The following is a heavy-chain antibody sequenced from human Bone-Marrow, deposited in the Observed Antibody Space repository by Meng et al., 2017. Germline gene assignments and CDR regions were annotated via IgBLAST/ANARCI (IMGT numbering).Heavy chain of an antibody. CDR1: GGTFSSYA. CDR2: IIPIFGTA. CDR3: ARAASYGTENYDD. D-gene: IGHD5-18*01. V-gene: IGHV1-69*05. J-gene: IGHJ4*02. Sequence: SVKVSCKASGGTFSSYAISWVRQAPGQRLEWRGGIIPIFGTANYAQKFQGRVTITTDEATSTAYMELSSLRSEDTAVYYCARAASYGTENYDDWGQGTLVTVSS.